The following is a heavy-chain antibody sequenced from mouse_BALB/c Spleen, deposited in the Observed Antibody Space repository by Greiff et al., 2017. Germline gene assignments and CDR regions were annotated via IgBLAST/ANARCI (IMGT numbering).Heavy chain of an antibody. V-gene: IGHV2-6-7*01. CDR2: IWGDGST. J-gene: IGHJ3*01. CDR3: ARAYCGSRGPAWFAY. CDR1: GFSLTGYG. D-gene: IGHD1-1*01. Sequence: VKLMESGPGLVAPSQSLSITCTVSGFSLTGYGVNWVRQPPGKGLEWLGMIWGDGSTDYNSALKSRLSISKDNSKSQVFLKMNSLQTDDTARYYCARAYCGSRGPAWFAYWGQGTLVTVSA.